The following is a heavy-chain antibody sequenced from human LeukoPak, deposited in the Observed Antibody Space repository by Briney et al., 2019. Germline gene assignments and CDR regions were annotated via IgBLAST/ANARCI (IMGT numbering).Heavy chain of an antibody. CDR2: ISSSSSYI. D-gene: IGHD6-6*01. J-gene: IGHJ4*02. CDR1: GFTLSNAW. Sequence: GGSLRLSCAASGFTLSNAWMNWVRQAPGKGLEWVSFISSSSSYIYYADSVKGRFTISRDNAKNSLYLQMDSLRAEDTALYYCAKDPTSSSALDYWGLGTLVTVSS. CDR3: AKDPTSSSALDY. V-gene: IGHV3-21*01.